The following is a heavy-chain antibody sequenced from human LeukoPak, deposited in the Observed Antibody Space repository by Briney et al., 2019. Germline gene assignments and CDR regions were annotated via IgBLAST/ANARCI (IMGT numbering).Heavy chain of an antibody. D-gene: IGHD6-19*01. CDR1: GFTFDAYA. CDR2: ISWSSNNV. CDR3: AKDNHDSTGWLPAN. Sequence: TGGSLRLSCAASGFTFDAYAMHWVRHAPGKGLEWVSGISWSSNNVGYADSVRGRFTISRDNAKKSLYLQMNSLRAEDTALYYCAKDNHDSTGWLPANWGQGTLVTVTS. J-gene: IGHJ4*02. V-gene: IGHV3-9*01.